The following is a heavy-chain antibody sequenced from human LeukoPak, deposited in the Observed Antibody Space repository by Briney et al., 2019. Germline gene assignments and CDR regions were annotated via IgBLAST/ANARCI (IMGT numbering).Heavy chain of an antibody. Sequence: PGGSLRLSCAASGFTFSNYAMNWVRQAPGRGLEWVSGISRSGGSTYYVDSVKGRFTISRDNSKNTMCLQMNSLRAEDTAVYYCAKRSLTMVRGVFDYWGQGTLVTVSS. V-gene: IGHV3-23*01. J-gene: IGHJ4*02. CDR2: ISRSGGST. D-gene: IGHD3-10*01. CDR3: AKRSLTMVRGVFDY. CDR1: GFTFSNYA.